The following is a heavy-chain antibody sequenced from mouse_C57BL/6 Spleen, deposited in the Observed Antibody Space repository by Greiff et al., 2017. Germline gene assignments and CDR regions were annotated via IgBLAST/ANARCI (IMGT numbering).Heavy chain of an antibody. CDR1: GYTFTSYW. J-gene: IGHJ2*01. CDR2: IHPNSGST. V-gene: IGHV1-64*01. Sequence: QVQLQQPGAELVKPGASVTLSCKASGYTFTSYWMHWVKQRPGQGLEWIGMIHPNSGSTNYNEKFKSKATLTVDKSSSTAYMQLSSLTSEDSAVYYCARDYGSSYGDYWGQGTTLTVSS. D-gene: IGHD1-1*01. CDR3: ARDYGSSYGDY.